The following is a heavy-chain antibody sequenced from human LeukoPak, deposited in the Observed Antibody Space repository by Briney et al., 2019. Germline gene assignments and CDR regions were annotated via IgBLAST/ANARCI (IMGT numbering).Heavy chain of an antibody. J-gene: IGHJ4*02. CDR1: GFTFSSYA. D-gene: IGHD6-19*01. CDR2: ISYDGSNK. CDR3: AKDPKQWLARTLDY. V-gene: IGHV3-30-3*01. Sequence: PGGSLRLSCAASGFTFSSYAMHWVRQAPGKGLEWVAVISYDGSNKYYADSVKGRFTISRDNSKNTLYLQMNSLRAEDTAVYYCAKDPKQWLARTLDYWGQGTLVTVSS.